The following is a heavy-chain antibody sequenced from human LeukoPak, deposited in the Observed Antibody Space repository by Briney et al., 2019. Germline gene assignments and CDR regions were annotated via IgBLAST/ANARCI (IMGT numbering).Heavy chain of an antibody. CDR1: GFSLNGYS. CDR3: ARVGRWLQFDAFDI. Sequence: PGGSLRLSCVASGFSLNGYSMNWVRQAPGKGLEWVSCISMSGGTTYYADSVKGRFTISRDNAKNSLYLQMNSLRAEDTAVYYCARVGRWLQFDAFDIWGQGTMVTVSS. CDR2: ISMSGGTT. V-gene: IGHV3-48*04. D-gene: IGHD5-24*01. J-gene: IGHJ3*02.